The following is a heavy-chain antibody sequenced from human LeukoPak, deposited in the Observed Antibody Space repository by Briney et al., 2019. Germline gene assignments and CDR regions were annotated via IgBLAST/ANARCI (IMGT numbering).Heavy chain of an antibody. V-gene: IGHV1-18*01. CDR2: ISAYNGNT. Sequence: ASVKVSCKASGGTFSSYAISWVRQAPGQGLEWMGWISAYNGNTNYAQKLQGRVIMTTDTSTSTAYMELRSLRSDDTAVYYCARGVSSWYSPPEFDYWGQGTLVTVSS. CDR1: GGTFSSYA. D-gene: IGHD6-13*01. CDR3: ARGVSSWYSPPEFDY. J-gene: IGHJ4*02.